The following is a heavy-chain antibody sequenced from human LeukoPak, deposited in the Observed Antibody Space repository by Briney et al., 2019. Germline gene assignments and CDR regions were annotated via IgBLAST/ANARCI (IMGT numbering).Heavy chain of an antibody. CDR3: ARDTLQPGLIDS. V-gene: IGHV3-21*05. Sequence: PGGSLRLSCAASGFTFSLYAMNWVRQAPGKGLEWVSYINDDSSDIHYAGSVRGRFTISRDDAGKTLYLQLGSLRVEDTAVYYCARDTLQPGLIDSWGQGTLVTVSS. CDR2: INDDSSDI. CDR1: GFTFSLYA. J-gene: IGHJ4*02. D-gene: IGHD2-15*01.